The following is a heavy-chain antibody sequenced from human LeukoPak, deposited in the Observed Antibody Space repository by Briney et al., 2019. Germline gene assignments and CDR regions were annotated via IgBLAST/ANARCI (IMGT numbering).Heavy chain of an antibody. CDR2: IYTAGST. V-gene: IGHV4-61*02. D-gene: IGHD6-19*01. CDR3: ARQDSSGWYEVDY. Sequence: SETLSLTCTVSGGSISSGSYYWTWIRQPAGKGLEWIGRIYTAGSTNYNPSLKSRVIISMDTSNNQFSLKLSSVTAADTAVYYCARQDSSGWYEVDYWGQGTLVTVSS. CDR1: GGSISSGSYY. J-gene: IGHJ4*02.